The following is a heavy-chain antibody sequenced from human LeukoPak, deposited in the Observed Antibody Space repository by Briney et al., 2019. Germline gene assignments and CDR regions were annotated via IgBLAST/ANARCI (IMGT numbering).Heavy chain of an antibody. CDR1: GFTFSDYY. J-gene: IGHJ4*02. CDR2: ISSNGGYII. D-gene: IGHD1-26*01. V-gene: IGHV3-11*01. CDR3: TREWELLQAHPYDY. Sequence: GGSLRLSCAASGFTFSDYYMSWIREAPGEGVEWISGISSNGGYIIYSADSAKGRFPISRDDAKNSLYLQMNSLKTADTAVYYCTREWELLQAHPYDYWGQGTLVTVSS.